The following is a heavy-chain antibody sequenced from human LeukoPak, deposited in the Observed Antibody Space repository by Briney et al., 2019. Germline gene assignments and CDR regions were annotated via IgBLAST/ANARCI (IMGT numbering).Heavy chain of an antibody. V-gene: IGHV4-59*01. CDR3: ASDDYYGSGSYHY. J-gene: IGHJ4*02. CDR1: GGSFSGYY. CDR2: IYYSGST. Sequence: PSETLSLTCAVYGGSFSGYYWSWIRQPPGKGLEWIGYIYYSGSTNYNPSLKSRVTISVDTSKNQFSLKLSSVTAADTAVYYCASDDYYGSGSYHYWGQGTLVTVSS. D-gene: IGHD3-10*01.